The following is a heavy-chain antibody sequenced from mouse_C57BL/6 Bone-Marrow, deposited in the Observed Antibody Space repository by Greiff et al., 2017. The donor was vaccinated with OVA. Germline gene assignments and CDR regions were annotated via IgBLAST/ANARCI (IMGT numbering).Heavy chain of an antibody. V-gene: IGHV5-4*01. D-gene: IGHD3-3*01. CDR1: GFTFSSYA. Sequence: EVKLVESGGGLVKPGGSLKLSCAASGFTFSSYAMSWVRQTPEKRLEWVATISDGGSYTYYPDNVKGRFTISRDNAKNNLYLQMSHLKSEDTAMYCYAREEGGGGYYAMDYWGQGTSVTVSS. CDR3: AREEGGGGYYAMDY. CDR2: ISDGGSYT. J-gene: IGHJ4*01.